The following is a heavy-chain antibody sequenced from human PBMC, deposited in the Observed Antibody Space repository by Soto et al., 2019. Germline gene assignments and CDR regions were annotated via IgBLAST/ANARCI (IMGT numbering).Heavy chain of an antibody. V-gene: IGHV2-5*02. D-gene: IGHD3-10*01. J-gene: IGHJ5*02. CDR2: IYWDDDK. CDR1: GFSLSTSGVG. Sequence: SGPTLVNPTQTLTLTCTFSGFSLSTSGVGVGWIRQPPGKALEWLALIYWDDDKRYRPSLKSRLTITKDTSKNQVVLTMTNMDPVDTATYYCAHILLYYHGSGSYYKLDHWFDPLGQGTLVTVSS. CDR3: AHILLYYHGSGSYYKLDHWFDP.